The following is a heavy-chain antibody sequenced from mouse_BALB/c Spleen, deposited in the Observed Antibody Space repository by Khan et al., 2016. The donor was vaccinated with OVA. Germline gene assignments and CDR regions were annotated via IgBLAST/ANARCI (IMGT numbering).Heavy chain of an antibody. V-gene: IGHV1-4*01. CDR1: GYTFTTYT. Sequence: QVQLQQSGAELARPGASVKMSCKASGYTFTTYTIHWVKQRPGQGLEWIGYIIPSTDYTTYNKKFKDKATLTADKSSSTAYMQLSSLTADDSAVYYCAKGGAYYRSDGWFAYWGQGTLVTGSA. J-gene: IGHJ3*01. CDR3: AKGGAYYRSDGWFAY. D-gene: IGHD2-14*01. CDR2: IIPSTDYT.